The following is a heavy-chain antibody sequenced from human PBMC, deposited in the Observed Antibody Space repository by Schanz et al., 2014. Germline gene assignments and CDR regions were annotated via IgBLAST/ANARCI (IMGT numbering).Heavy chain of an antibody. CDR1: GFTFSNFA. J-gene: IGHJ3*01. CDR3: ARDGGRDGYNLAFDV. D-gene: IGHD5-12*01. V-gene: IGHV3-30*14. Sequence: VQLVESGGGLVQPGGSLRLSCAASGFTFSNFAIHWVRQAPGKGLEWVAVISYDGSHKDYADSVKGRFIISRDSSKNTLFLQMNSLRAEDTAVYFCARDGGRDGYNLAFDVWGQGTLVTVSS. CDR2: ISYDGSHK.